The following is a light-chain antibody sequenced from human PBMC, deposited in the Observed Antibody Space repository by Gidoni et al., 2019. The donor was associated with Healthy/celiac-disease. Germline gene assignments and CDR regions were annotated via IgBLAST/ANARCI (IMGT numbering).Light chain of an antibody. V-gene: IGKV1-8*01. CDR3: QQYYSYPRT. CDR2: AAS. Sequence: AIRMTQSPSSFSASTGDRVTITCRPIQGICIYLAWYQQKPGKTPKLLIYAASTLQSGVPSRFSGSGSGTDFTLTISCLQSEDFATYYCQQYYSYPRTFGPGTKVEIK. CDR1: QGICIY. J-gene: IGKJ3*01.